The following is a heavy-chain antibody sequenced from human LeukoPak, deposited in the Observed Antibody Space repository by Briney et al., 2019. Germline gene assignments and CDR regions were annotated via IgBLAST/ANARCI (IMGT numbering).Heavy chain of an antibody. J-gene: IGHJ6*02. Sequence: SETLSLTCSVSGGSISSYYWSWIRQPPGKGLEWIGYIYYSGSTNYNPSLKSRVTISVDTSKNQFSLKLSSVTAADTAVYYCAREAVVTAQSYYYYYGMDVWGQGTTVTVSS. V-gene: IGHV4-59*01. D-gene: IGHD2-21*02. CDR2: IYYSGST. CDR3: AREAVVTAQSYYYYYGMDV. CDR1: GGSISSYY.